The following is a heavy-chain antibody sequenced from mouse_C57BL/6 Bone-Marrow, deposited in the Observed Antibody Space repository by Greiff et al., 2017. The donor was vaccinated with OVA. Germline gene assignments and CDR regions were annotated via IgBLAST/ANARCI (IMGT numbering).Heavy chain of an antibody. D-gene: IGHD1-2*01. CDR2: ISYDGSN. V-gene: IGHV3-6*01. CDR1: GYSITSGYY. CDR3: AGGITTAFFDY. Sequence: EVKLMESGPGLVKPSQSLSLTCSVTGYSITSGYYWTWIRQFPGNKLEWMGYISYDGSNNYNPSLKNRISITRDTSKNQFFLKLNSVTTEDTATYYCAGGITTAFFDYWGQGTTLTVSS. J-gene: IGHJ2*01.